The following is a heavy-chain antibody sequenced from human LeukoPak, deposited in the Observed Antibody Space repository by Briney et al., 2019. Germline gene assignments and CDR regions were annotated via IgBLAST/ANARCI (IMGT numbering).Heavy chain of an antibody. Sequence: GASVKVSCKASGYTFTSYYMHWVRQAPGQGLEWMGIINPSGGSTSYAQKFQGRVTMTRDTSTSTVYMELSSLRSEDTAVYYCARGDRYCSSTSCSISTLSDAFDIWGQGTMVTVSS. CDR2: INPSGGST. CDR3: ARGDRYCSSTSCSISTLSDAFDI. D-gene: IGHD2-2*01. J-gene: IGHJ3*02. CDR1: GYTFTSYY. V-gene: IGHV1-46*01.